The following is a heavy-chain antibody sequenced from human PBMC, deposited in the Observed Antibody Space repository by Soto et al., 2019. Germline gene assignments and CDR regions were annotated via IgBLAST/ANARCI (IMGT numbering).Heavy chain of an antibody. Sequence: GGSLRLSCAASGFTFSSYGMHWARQAPGKGLEWVAVISYDGSNKYYADSVKGRFTISRDNSKNTLYLQMNSLRAEDTAVYYCARDKGYCSDTSCPDFDYWGQGTLVTVSS. CDR1: GFTFSSYG. CDR2: ISYDGSNK. J-gene: IGHJ4*02. D-gene: IGHD2-15*01. CDR3: ARDKGYCSDTSCPDFDY. V-gene: IGHV3-30*03.